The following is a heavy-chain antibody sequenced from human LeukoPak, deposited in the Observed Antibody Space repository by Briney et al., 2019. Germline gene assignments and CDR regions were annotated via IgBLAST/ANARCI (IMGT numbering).Heavy chain of an antibody. CDR3: ARGGPIFGVVPGFDY. CDR1: GGSISSYY. Sequence: RASETLSLTCTVSGGSISSYYWSWIRQPPGKGLEWIGYIYYSGSTNYNPSLKSRVTISVDTSKNQFSLKLSSVTAADTAVYYCARGGPIFGVVPGFDYWGQGTLVTVSS. V-gene: IGHV4-59*01. D-gene: IGHD3-3*01. CDR2: IYYSGST. J-gene: IGHJ4*02.